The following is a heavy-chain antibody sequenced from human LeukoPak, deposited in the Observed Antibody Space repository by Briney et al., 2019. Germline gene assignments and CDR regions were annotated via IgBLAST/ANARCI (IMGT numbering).Heavy chain of an antibody. V-gene: IGHV3-66*01. CDR3: ARVGSGYDWDNFDY. CDR1: GFTVSSNY. D-gene: IGHD5-12*01. J-gene: IGHJ4*02. CDR2: IYSGGST. Sequence: GGSLRLSCAASGFTVSSNYMSRVRQAPGKGLEWVSVIYSGGSTYYADSVKGRFTISRDNSKNTLYLQMNSLRAEDTAVYYCARVGSGYDWDNFDYWGQGTLVTVSS.